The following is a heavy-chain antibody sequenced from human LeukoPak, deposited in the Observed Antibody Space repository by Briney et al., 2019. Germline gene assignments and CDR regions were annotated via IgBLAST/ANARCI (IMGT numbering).Heavy chain of an antibody. CDR2: INPNSGGT. V-gene: IGHV1-2*02. CDR3: ARWGGIYYYDSSGYYLDAFDI. Sequence: ASVKVSCKASGYTFTGYYMHWVRQAPGQGLEWMGWINPNSGGTNYAQKFQGRVTMTRDTSISTAYMELSRLRSDDTAVYCCARWGGIYYYDSSGYYLDAFDIWGQGTMVTVSS. D-gene: IGHD3-22*01. CDR1: GYTFTGYY. J-gene: IGHJ3*02.